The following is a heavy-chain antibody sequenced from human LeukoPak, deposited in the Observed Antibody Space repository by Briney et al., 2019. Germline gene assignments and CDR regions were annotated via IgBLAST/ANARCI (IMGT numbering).Heavy chain of an antibody. D-gene: IGHD4-17*01. CDR2: ISWNSDTM. Sequence: SLRLSCAASGFTFDDYAMHWVRQAPGKGLEWVSGISWNSDTMGYADSVTGRFTISRDNAKNSLYLQMNSLRAEDTALYYCAKARLDYGDYRFDYWGQGTLVTVSS. J-gene: IGHJ4*02. CDR1: GFTFDDYA. CDR3: AKARLDYGDYRFDY. V-gene: IGHV3-9*01.